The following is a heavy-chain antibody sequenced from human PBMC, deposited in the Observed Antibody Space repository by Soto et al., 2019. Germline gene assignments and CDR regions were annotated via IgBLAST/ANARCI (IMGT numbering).Heavy chain of an antibody. V-gene: IGHV1-69*02. D-gene: IGHD6-6*01. CDR3: ARGGRYSSSSPRPDDY. CDR2: IIPILGIA. Sequence: QVQLVQSGAEVKKPGSSVKVSCKASGGTFSSYTISWVRQAPGQGLEWMGRIIPILGIANYAQKFQGIVTITADKPTSTAYMELSSLRSEDTAVYYCARGGRYSSSSPRPDDYWGQGTLVTVSS. CDR1: GGTFSSYT. J-gene: IGHJ4*02.